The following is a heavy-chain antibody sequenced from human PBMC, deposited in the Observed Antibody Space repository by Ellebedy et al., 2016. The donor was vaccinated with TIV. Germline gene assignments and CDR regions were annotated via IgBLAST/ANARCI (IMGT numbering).Heavy chain of an antibody. CDR3: ARDMVQGMVSRYVWFDY. CDR2: ISAYTGDT. CDR1: GYDFARYS. V-gene: IGHV1-18*01. Sequence: ASVKVSCKTSGYDFARYSVSWVRQAPGQGLEWMGWISAYTGDTNYAKRFQGRVSLTTDVSTSTAYMELRGLRSDDTAVYFCARDMVQGMVSRYVWFDYWGQGTLVTVSS. J-gene: IGHJ4*02. D-gene: IGHD5/OR15-5a*01.